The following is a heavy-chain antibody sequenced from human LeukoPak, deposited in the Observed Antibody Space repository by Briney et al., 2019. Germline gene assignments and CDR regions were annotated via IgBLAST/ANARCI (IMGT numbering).Heavy chain of an antibody. CDR3: AKYQMYTMEDH. CDR1: GGSFSGYY. V-gene: IGHV4-34*01. Sequence: SETLSLTCAVYGGSFSGYYWSWIRQPPGKGLEWIGSIYYSGSTYYNPSLKSRVTISLDTSKNHFSLKLSSLTSADTAVFYCAKYQMYTMEDHWGQGTLVTVSS. D-gene: IGHD1-1*01. J-gene: IGHJ4*02. CDR2: IYYSGST.